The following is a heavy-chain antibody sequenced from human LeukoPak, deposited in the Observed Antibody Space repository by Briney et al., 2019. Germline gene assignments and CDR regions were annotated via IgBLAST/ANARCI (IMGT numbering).Heavy chain of an antibody. Sequence: GASVTVSFKASGYTFTGYYMHWVRQAPGQGLEWMGIINPSGGSTSYAQKFQGRVTMTRDTSTSTVYMELSSLRSEDTAVYYCARDTVRGVIGGNWFDPWGQGTLVTVSS. J-gene: IGHJ5*02. CDR1: GYTFTGYY. CDR2: INPSGGST. D-gene: IGHD3-10*01. CDR3: ARDTVRGVIGGNWFDP. V-gene: IGHV1-46*01.